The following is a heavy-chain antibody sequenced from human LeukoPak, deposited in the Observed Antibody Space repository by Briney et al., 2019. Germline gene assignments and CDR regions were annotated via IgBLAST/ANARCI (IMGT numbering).Heavy chain of an antibody. Sequence: GGSLRLSCAASGFTFSSYAMSWVRQAPGKGLEYVSAISSNGGSTYYANSVKGRFTISRDNSKNTLYLQMGSLRAEDMAVYYCARACSSTSCSDAFDIWGQGTMVTVSS. CDR3: ARACSSTSCSDAFDI. D-gene: IGHD2-2*01. CDR2: ISSNGGST. J-gene: IGHJ3*02. V-gene: IGHV3-64*01. CDR1: GFTFSSYA.